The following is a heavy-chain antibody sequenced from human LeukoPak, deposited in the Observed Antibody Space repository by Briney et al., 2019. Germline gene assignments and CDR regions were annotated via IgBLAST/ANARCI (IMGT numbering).Heavy chain of an antibody. Sequence: ASVKVSCKASGYTFTGYYMHWVRQAPGQGLEWMGIINPSGGSTSYAQKFQGRVTMTRDMSTSTVYMELSSLRSEDTAVYYCARDLVVVTAYGGIFDYWGQGTLVTVSS. CDR3: ARDLVVVTAYGGIFDY. CDR1: GYTFTGYY. D-gene: IGHD2-21*02. CDR2: INPSGGST. V-gene: IGHV1-46*01. J-gene: IGHJ4*02.